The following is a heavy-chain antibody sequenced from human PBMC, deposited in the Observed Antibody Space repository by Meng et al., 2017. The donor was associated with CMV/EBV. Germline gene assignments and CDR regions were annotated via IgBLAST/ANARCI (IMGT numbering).Heavy chain of an antibody. J-gene: IGHJ5*02. CDR3: ARGVIVVVPAAKGFWFDP. CDR1: GYTFTGYY. CDR2: IIPIFGTA. D-gene: IGHD2-2*01. Sequence: SVKVSCKASGYTFTGYYMHWVRQAPGQGLEWMGGIIPIFGTANYAQKFQGRVTITTDESTSTAYMELSSLRSEDTAVYYCARGVIVVVPAAKGFWFDPWGQGTLVTVSS. V-gene: IGHV1-69*05.